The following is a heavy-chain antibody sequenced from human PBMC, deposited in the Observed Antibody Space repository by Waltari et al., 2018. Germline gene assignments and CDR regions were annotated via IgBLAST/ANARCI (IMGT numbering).Heavy chain of an antibody. Sequence: EFQLLESGGGSVQPGGSLRLSCAASGFTFSSCAMSWVRRAPGKGLEWVSLISGSGDSTDDADSVKGRFSSSRENSKNTLYLQMNSLRADDTAVYYCAKGHSASYLIDYWGQGTLVTVSS. CDR3: AKGHSASYLIDY. CDR2: ISGSGDST. V-gene: IGHV3-23*01. D-gene: IGHD1-26*01. CDR1: GFTFSSCA. J-gene: IGHJ4*02.